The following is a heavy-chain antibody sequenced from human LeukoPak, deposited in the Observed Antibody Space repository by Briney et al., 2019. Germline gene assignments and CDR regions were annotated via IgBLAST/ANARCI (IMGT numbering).Heavy chain of an antibody. CDR2: IIPIFGTA. D-gene: IGHD3-9*01. V-gene: IGHV1-69*06. CDR3: ARGYVLRYFDWLLEHWFDP. CDR1: GYTFTSYG. Sequence: ASVKVSCKASGYTFTSYGMSWVRQAPGQGLEWMGGIIPIFGTANYAQKFQGRVTITADKSTSTAYMELSSLRSEDTAVYYCARGYVLRYFDWLLEHWFDPWGQGTLVTVSS. J-gene: IGHJ5*02.